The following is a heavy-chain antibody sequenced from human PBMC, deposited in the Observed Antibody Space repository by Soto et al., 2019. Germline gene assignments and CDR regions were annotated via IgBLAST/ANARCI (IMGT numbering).Heavy chain of an antibody. D-gene: IGHD3-3*01. CDR1: GFTFSSYA. CDR2: ISGSGGST. J-gene: IGHJ5*02. Sequence: GGSLRLSCAASGFTFSSYAMSWVRQAPGKGLEWVSAISGSGGSTYYADSVKGRFTISRDNSKNTLYLQMNSLRAEDTVVYYCAKDPRSLSYYDFWSGSNWFDPWGQGTLVTVSS. V-gene: IGHV3-23*01. CDR3: AKDPRSLSYYDFWSGSNWFDP.